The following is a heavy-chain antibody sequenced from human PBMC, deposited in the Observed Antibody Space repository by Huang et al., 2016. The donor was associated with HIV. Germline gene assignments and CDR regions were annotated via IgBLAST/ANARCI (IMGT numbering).Heavy chain of an antibody. J-gene: IGHJ4*02. CDR3: AREKAADSAWYGVYYFDY. D-gene: IGHD6-19*01. CDR2: INHIGKT. CDR1: GGSFSGYY. Sequence: QVQLRQWGAGLVKPSETLSLTCAVYGGSFSGYYWTWIRQSPGKGLEWIGEINHIGKTNYQPSLKSRVTISKDTAKNQFSLQLTSVSAADTGVYFWAREKAADSAWYGVYYFDYWGEGALVTVTS. V-gene: IGHV4-34*01.